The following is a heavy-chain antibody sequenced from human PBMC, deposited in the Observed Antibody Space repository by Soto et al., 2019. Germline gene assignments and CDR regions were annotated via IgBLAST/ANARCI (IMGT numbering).Heavy chain of an antibody. CDR2: VSHDGRNT. V-gene: IGHV3-30*03. D-gene: IGHD5-18*01. CDR1: GFTFSDYA. CDR3: ATKVTQTFVICIFDY. J-gene: IGHJ4*02. Sequence: PGGSLRLSCAASGFTFSDYAMHWVRQAPGKGLEWVAVVSHDGRNTHYADSVKGRFTISRDSSKNTVSLEMTSLRAEDTAVYYCATKVTQTFVICIFDYWGQGSLVTVSS.